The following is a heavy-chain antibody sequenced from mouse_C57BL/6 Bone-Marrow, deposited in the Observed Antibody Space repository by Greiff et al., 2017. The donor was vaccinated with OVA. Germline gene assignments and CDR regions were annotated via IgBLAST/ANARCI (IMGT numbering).Heavy chain of an antibody. Sequence: VQLQQSGPELVKPGASVTISCKASGYSFTGYCMNWVKQSPGKSLEWIGEINPSAGGTTYNQKFKAKATLTVDTSSSTAYMQLNSLTSEDDAVYYCARGGYYGSSVFFDYWGQGTTLTVSS. CDR2: INPSAGGT. D-gene: IGHD1-1*01. CDR3: ARGGYYGSSVFFDY. V-gene: IGHV1-42*01. CDR1: GYSFTGYC. J-gene: IGHJ2*01.